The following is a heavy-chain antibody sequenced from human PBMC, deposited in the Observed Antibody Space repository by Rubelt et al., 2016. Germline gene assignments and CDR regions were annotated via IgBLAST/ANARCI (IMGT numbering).Heavy chain of an antibody. Sequence: QLQLQESGPGLVKPSETLSLTCTVSGGSISSSSYYWGWIRQPPGKGLEWIGSIYYSGSTYYNPSLKSRVTISVDTSKNQFSLKLSPVTAADTAVYYCARRNGDKYDYYGMDVWGQGTTVTVSS. J-gene: IGHJ6*02. CDR1: GGSISSSSYY. D-gene: IGHD2-8*01. V-gene: IGHV4-39*01. CDR2: IYYSGST. CDR3: ARRNGDKYDYYGMDV.